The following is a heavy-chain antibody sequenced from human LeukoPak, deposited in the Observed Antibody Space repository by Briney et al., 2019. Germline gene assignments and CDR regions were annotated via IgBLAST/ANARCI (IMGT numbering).Heavy chain of an antibody. CDR1: GFTFSSYG. D-gene: IGHD6-19*01. CDR3: ARDRYSSGWTRYYYYYGMDV. Sequence: GSLRLSCAASGFTFSSYGMHWVRQAPGKGLEWVAVIWYDGSNKYYADSVKGRFTISRDNSKNTLYLQMNSLRAEDTAVYYCARDRYSSGWTRYYYYYGMDVWGQGTTVTVSS. J-gene: IGHJ6*02. CDR2: IWYDGSNK. V-gene: IGHV3-33*01.